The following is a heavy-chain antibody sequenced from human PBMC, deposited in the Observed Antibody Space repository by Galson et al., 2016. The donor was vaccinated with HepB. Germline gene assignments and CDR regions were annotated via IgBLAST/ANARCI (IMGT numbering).Heavy chain of an antibody. D-gene: IGHD5-12*01. CDR3: ATSGYSGYDRWFDP. J-gene: IGHJ5*02. V-gene: IGHV1-18*04. CDR1: DYTFSGYG. Sequence: SVKVSCKASDYTFSGYGISWVRQAPGQGLEWMGWISGYSGNTNYAQKFQGRVTITADESTSTAHMELSSLRSEDTAVYYCATSGYSGYDRWFDPWGQGTLVTVSS. CDR2: ISGYSGNT.